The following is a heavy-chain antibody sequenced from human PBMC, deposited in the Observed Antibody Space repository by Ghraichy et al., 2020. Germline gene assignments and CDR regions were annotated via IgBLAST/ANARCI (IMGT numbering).Heavy chain of an antibody. CDR1: GFTFSSYA. CDR3: ARGEHIVVVTSNNPDY. V-gene: IGHV3-30-3*01. J-gene: IGHJ4*02. Sequence: GGSLRLSCAASGFTFSSYAMHWVRQAPGKGLEWMALISHDGNNKYYADSVKGRFTISRDNSKNTLYLQMHSLRPEDTAVYYCARGEHIVVVTSNNPDYWCQGTLVTVSS. D-gene: IGHD2-21*02. CDR2: ISHDGNNK.